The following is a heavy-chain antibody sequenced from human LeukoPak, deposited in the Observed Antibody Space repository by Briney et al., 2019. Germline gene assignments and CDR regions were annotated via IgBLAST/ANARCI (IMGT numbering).Heavy chain of an antibody. D-gene: IGHD1-26*01. CDR2: INPDGSST. CDR1: RXTFSNYW. J-gene: IGHJ4*02. Sequence: GGSLRLSCAASRXTFSNYWMHWVRQAPGKGLVWVSRINPDGSSTTYADSVKGRFTISRDNAKNTLYLQMNSLRAEDTAVYYCASQTVVGATDYWGQGTLVTVSS. V-gene: IGHV3-74*01. CDR3: ASQTVVGATDY.